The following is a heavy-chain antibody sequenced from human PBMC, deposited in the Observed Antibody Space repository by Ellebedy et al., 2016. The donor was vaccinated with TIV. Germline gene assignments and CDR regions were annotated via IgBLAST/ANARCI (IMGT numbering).Heavy chain of an antibody. V-gene: IGHV3-30*03. CDR3: AREGSPLAAAGLS. Sequence: GESLKISCAAPGFTFSSYDMHWVRQAPGKGLEWVAVISYDGSIEYYADSVKGRFTISRDNSKNTLYLQMNSLRADDTAMYYCAREGSPLAAAGLSWGQGTLVTVSS. J-gene: IGHJ5*02. CDR1: GFTFSSYD. CDR2: ISYDGSIE. D-gene: IGHD6-13*01.